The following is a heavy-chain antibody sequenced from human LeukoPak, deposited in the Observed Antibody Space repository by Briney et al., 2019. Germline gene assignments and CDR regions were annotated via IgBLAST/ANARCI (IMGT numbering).Heavy chain of an antibody. CDR1: GFTFSSYA. Sequence: GRSLRLSCAASGFTFSSYAMHWVRQAPGKGLEWVAVISYDGSNKYYADSVKSRFTISRDNSKNTLYLQMNSLRAEDTAVYYCARERYYGMDVWGQGTTVTVSS. CDR3: ARERYYGMDV. V-gene: IGHV3-30-3*01. J-gene: IGHJ6*02. CDR2: ISYDGSNK.